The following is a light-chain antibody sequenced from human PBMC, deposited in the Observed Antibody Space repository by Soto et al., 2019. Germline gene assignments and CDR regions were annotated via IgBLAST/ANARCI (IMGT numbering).Light chain of an antibody. V-gene: IGLV1-47*01. J-gene: IGLJ2*01. Sequence: QSVLTQPPAASGTPGQRVTISCSGSRSNIGRNYVYWYQHLPGTAPKLLIQTNNERPSGVPDRFSGSKSGTSVSLAISGLRSEDEATYYCGSYTSSNTLEMVFGGGTKVTVL. CDR3: GSYTSSNTLEMV. CDR2: TNN. CDR1: RSNIGRNY.